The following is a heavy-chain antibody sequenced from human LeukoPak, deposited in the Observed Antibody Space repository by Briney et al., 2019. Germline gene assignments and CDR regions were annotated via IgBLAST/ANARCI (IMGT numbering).Heavy chain of an antibody. D-gene: IGHD6-19*01. Sequence: GGSLSLSCAASGFSFTMYGIHWVRQAPGKGLEWVAVISTDGNNEYYANSVKGRFTISRDNSKNTVYLQMTSLRTEDTAVYYCAKDQIGWAPGYVSGPLDQWGQGTLVTVSS. J-gene: IGHJ4*02. CDR2: ISTDGNNE. V-gene: IGHV3-30*18. CDR1: GFSFTMYG. CDR3: AKDQIGWAPGYVSGPLDQ.